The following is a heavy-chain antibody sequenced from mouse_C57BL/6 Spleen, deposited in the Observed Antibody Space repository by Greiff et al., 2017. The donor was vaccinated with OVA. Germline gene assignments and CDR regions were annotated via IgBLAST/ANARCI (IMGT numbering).Heavy chain of an antibody. D-gene: IGHD1-1*01. Sequence: VQLKQSGAELVRPGSSVKMSCKTSGYTFTSYGINWVKQRPGQGLEWIGYIYIGNGYTEYNEKFKGKATLTSDTSSSTAYMQLSSLTSEESAIYCGARSEGHYYGSSYFDYWGQGTTLTVSS. J-gene: IGHJ2*01. CDR1: GYTFTSYG. CDR3: ARSEGHYYGSSYFDY. V-gene: IGHV1-58*01. CDR2: IYIGNGYT.